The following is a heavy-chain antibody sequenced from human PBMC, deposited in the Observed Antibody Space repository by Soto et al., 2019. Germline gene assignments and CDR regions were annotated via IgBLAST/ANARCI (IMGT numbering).Heavy chain of an antibody. CDR1: GFTVSSNY. D-gene: IGHD2-15*01. V-gene: IGHV3-53*01. J-gene: IGHJ5*02. Sequence: GSLRLSCAASGFTVSSNYMSWVRQAPGKGLEWVSVISSGGSTYYADSVKGRFTISRDNSKNTLYLQMNSLRAEDTAVYYCARDHGPYCSGGSCAPNWFDPWGQGTLVTVSS. CDR2: ISSGGST. CDR3: ARDHGPYCSGGSCAPNWFDP.